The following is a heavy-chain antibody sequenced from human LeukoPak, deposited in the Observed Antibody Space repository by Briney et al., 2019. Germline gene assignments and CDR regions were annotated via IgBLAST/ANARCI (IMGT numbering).Heavy chain of an antibody. Sequence: PGGSLRLSCAASGFTFSSYSMNWVRQAPGKGLEWVSSISSSSSYIYYADSVKGRFTISRDNAKNSRYLQMNSLRAEDTAVYYCARDWEGAAGRYYYYYMDVWGKGTTVTVSS. CDR1: GFTFSSYS. CDR2: ISSSSSYI. D-gene: IGHD6-13*01. CDR3: ARDWEGAAGRYYYYYMDV. V-gene: IGHV3-21*01. J-gene: IGHJ6*03.